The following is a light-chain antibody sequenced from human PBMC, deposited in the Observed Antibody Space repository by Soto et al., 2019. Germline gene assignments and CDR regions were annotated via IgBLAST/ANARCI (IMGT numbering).Light chain of an antibody. CDR1: QSVGNN. CDR3: QQYKTWPLT. J-gene: IGKJ4*01. CDR2: GAS. V-gene: IGKV3-15*01. Sequence: EIVMTQSPATLSVSPGERATLSCRASQSVGNNLLAWYQQRPGQAPRLLIYGASARAAGIPSRFSGSGSGTEFTLTSNSLQSEDFAVYYCQQYKTWPLTFGGGTKVEV.